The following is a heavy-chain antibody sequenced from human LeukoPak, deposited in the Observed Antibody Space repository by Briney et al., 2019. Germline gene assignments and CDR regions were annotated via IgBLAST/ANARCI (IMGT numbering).Heavy chain of an antibody. CDR2: INPGDGTT. D-gene: IGHD6-6*01. CDR3: SKVGQLVFDY. CDR1: GYTYTNDY. Sequence: ASVKVSCKTSGYTYTNDYMHWVRQAPGQGLEWMEVINPGDGTTKYAQKFQGRVTMTRDTSTSTLYMELSSLRSEDTVMYYCSKVGQLVFDYWGQGTLVTVSS. V-gene: IGHV1-46*03. J-gene: IGHJ4*02.